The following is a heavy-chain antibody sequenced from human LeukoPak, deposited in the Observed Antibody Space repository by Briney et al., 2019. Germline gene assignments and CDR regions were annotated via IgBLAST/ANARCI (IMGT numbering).Heavy chain of an antibody. V-gene: IGHV2-5*01. CDR3: AHKDDYTGNAFDY. Sequence: SGPTLVKPTQTLTLTCTFSGFSLSTNGVGVGWIRQPPGKALERLGVIYWNDDKRYSPSLKCRLTISKDTSRNRVVLTITNMEPVDTATYYCAHKDDYTGNAFDYWGQGILVTVSS. D-gene: IGHD4-11*01. CDR2: IYWNDDK. J-gene: IGHJ4*02. CDR1: GFSLSTNGVG.